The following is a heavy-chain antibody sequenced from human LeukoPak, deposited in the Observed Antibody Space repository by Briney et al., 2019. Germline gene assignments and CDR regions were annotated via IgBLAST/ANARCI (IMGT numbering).Heavy chain of an antibody. CDR2: INTGAGNT. D-gene: IGHD5-24*01. CDR3: AIRDGYRDY. V-gene: IGHV1-3*03. J-gene: IGHJ4*02. Sequence: ASVKVSCKGSGYTFTSYPIHWVRQAPGQRLEWMAWINTGAGNTKYSQEFQGRVTITRDTSASAAYLELSSLRSEDTAVYYCAIRDGYRDYWGQGTLVTVSS. CDR1: GYTFTSYP.